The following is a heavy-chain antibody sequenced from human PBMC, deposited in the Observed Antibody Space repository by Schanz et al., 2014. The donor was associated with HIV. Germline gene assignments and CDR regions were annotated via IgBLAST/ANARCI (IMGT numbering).Heavy chain of an antibody. J-gene: IGHJ4*02. D-gene: IGHD5-12*01. CDR2: ISNDGSNK. Sequence: QVQLVESGGGVVQPGRSLRLSCAASGFTFSTYAMHWVRQAPGKGLEWVAVISNDGSNKLLADSAKGRFTISRDNSKTTLYLQMNSLRAEDTAVYYCAKFRGAGSDYDWITVPGHFDYWGQGTLVTVSS. CDR3: AKFRGAGSDYDWITVPGHFDY. CDR1: GFTFSTYA. V-gene: IGHV3-30*18.